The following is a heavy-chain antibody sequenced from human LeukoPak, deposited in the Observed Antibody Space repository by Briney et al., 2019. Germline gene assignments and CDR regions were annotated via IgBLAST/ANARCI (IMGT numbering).Heavy chain of an antibody. J-gene: IGHJ4*02. Sequence: GASVKVSRKASRYTFTTYAMHWVRQAPGQRLEWMGWINAGNGNTKYSQKFQTRVTITRDTSASTAYMELSSLRSEDTAVYYCARDPIGSRWPYYFDYWGQGTLVTVSS. V-gene: IGHV1-3*01. D-gene: IGHD6-13*01. CDR1: RYTFTTYA. CDR3: ARDPIGSRWPYYFDY. CDR2: INAGNGNT.